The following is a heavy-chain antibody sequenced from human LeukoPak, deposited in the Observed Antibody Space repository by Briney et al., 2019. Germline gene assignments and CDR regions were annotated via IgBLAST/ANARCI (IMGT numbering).Heavy chain of an antibody. Sequence: ASVKVSCKASGGTFSSYAISWVRQAPGQGLEWMGWISAYNGNTNYAQKLQGRVTMTTDTSTSTAYMELRSLRSDDTAVYYCATTRGGLLLYYFDYWGQGTLVTVSS. V-gene: IGHV1-18*01. J-gene: IGHJ4*02. CDR2: ISAYNGNT. CDR3: ATTRGGLLLYYFDY. CDR1: GGTFSSYA. D-gene: IGHD2-21*02.